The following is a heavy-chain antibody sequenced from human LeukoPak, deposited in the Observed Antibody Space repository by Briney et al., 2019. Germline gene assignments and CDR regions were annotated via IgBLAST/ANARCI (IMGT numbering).Heavy chain of an antibody. CDR2: INPNSGGT. J-gene: IGHJ5*02. Sequence: ASVNVSCKASRYTLTGDYMHWVRQAPGPGLEWMGWINPNSGGTNYAQTFQGRVTMTRDTSISTAYMELSRLRSDDTAVYYCARDLSYDYGDYGWFDPWGQGTLVTVSS. D-gene: IGHD4-17*01. V-gene: IGHV1-2*02. CDR3: ARDLSYDYGDYGWFDP. CDR1: RYTLTGDY.